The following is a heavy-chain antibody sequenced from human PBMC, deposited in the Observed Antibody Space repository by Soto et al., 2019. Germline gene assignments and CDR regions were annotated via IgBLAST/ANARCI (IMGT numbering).Heavy chain of an antibody. J-gene: IGHJ5*02. D-gene: IGHD2-15*01. Sequence: PSETLSLTCAVYGGSFSGYYWGWIRQPPGKGLEWIGEINHSGSTNYNPSLKSRVTISVDTSKNQFSLKLSSVTAADTAVYYCARGIVVVVAATRFHPWGQGTLVTVSS. CDR1: GGSFSGYY. CDR2: INHSGST. V-gene: IGHV4-34*01. CDR3: ARGIVVVVAATRFHP.